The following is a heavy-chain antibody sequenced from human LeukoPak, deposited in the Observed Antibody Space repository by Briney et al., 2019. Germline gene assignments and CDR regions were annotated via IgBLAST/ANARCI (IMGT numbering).Heavy chain of an antibody. D-gene: IGHD3-16*01. CDR2: ISYDGSNK. J-gene: IGHJ4*02. CDR3: AKLGREGDYVWGRENYYFDY. V-gene: IGHV3-30-3*02. CDR1: GFTFSSYA. Sequence: PGRSLRLSCAASGFTFSSYAMHWVRQAPGKGLEWVAVISYDGSNKYYADSVKGRFTISRDNSKNTLYLQMNSLRAEDTAVYYCAKLGREGDYVWGRENYYFDYWGQGTLVTVSS.